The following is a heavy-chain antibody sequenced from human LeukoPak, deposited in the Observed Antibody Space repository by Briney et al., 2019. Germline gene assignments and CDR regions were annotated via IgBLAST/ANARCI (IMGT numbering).Heavy chain of an antibody. CDR2: IKSKGDGETT. Sequence: GGSLRLSCAASGFTFSKYEMMWVRQAPGKGLEWVGRIKSKGDGETTDYAAPVKGRFTMSRDDSKATVYLQMNYLEAEDTAVYYCTTDLGLTMIRGVIVPWGQGALVTVSS. D-gene: IGHD3-10*01. CDR1: GFTFSKYE. J-gene: IGHJ5*02. V-gene: IGHV3-15*01. CDR3: TTDLGLTMIRGVIVP.